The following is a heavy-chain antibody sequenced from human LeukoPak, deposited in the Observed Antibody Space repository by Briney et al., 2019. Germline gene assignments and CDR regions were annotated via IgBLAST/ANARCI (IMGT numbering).Heavy chain of an antibody. V-gene: IGHV1-2*02. CDR3: ARANEEVLKDFDY. CDR1: VYTFTGYY. CDR2: INPNTGGT. J-gene: IGHJ4*02. Sequence: GASVNVSCKSSVYTFTGYYMHWVRQAPAQGLEWMGWINPNTGGTNYAHKFQGRVTITSDTSISTDYMELRRLRSDDTAVYYCARANEEVLKDFDYWGQGTLVTVSS. D-gene: IGHD4/OR15-4a*01.